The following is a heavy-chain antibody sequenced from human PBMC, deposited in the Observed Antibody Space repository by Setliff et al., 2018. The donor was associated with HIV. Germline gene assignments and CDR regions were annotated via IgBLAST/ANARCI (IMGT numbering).Heavy chain of an antibody. CDR3: ARPLEDRSGWFVTVGSFNY. CDR1: GFTFSNSW. Sequence: GGSLRLSCVASGFTFSNSWMNWVRQTPGKGLGWVSYISSSGSTIYYADSVKGRFTISRDNAKNSLYLQMSNVTAEDTAVYNCARPLEDRSGWFVTVGSFNYWGQGTQVTVSS. D-gene: IGHD6-19*01. V-gene: IGHV3-48*04. CDR2: ISSSGSTI. J-gene: IGHJ4*02.